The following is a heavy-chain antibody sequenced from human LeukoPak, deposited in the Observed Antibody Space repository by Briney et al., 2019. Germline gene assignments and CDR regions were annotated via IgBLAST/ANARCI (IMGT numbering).Heavy chain of an antibody. CDR2: IYYSGST. CDR1: GGSISSYY. J-gene: IGHJ4*02. Sequence: SETLSLTCTVSGGSISSYYWSWIRQPPGKGLEWIGYIYYSGSTNYNPSLKSRVTISVDTSKNQFSLKLSSVTAADTAVYYCARAYGLRWEFDYWGQGTLVTVSS. CDR3: ARAYGLRWEFDY. V-gene: IGHV4-59*01. D-gene: IGHD1-26*01.